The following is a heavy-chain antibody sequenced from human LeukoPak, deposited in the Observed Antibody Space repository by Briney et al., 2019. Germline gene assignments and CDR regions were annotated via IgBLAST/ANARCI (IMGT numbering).Heavy chain of an antibody. J-gene: IGHJ6*03. V-gene: IGHV3-21*01. Sequence: GGSLRLSCAVSGFTFSSYAMNWVRQAPGKGLEWASSISSSSSYIYYADSVKGRFTISRDNAKNSLYLQMNSLRAEDTAVYYCARDGTAKGYYYYMDVWGKGTTVIISS. CDR3: ARDGTAKGYYYYMDV. CDR1: GFTFSSYA. CDR2: ISSSSSYI. D-gene: IGHD6-13*01.